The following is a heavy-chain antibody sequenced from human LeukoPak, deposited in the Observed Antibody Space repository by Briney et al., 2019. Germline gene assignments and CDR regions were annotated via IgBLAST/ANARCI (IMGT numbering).Heavy chain of an antibody. Sequence: GGSLRLSCAASGFSFRTYAMSWVRQAPGKGLEWVSAISDNSARTYYADSVKGRFTVSRDNSKNTLFVQMNSLRAEDTAVYYCAREYDSSWPSWGQGTLVTVSS. D-gene: IGHD3-22*01. CDR3: AREYDSSWPS. J-gene: IGHJ5*02. CDR1: GFSFRTYA. V-gene: IGHV3-23*01. CDR2: ISDNSART.